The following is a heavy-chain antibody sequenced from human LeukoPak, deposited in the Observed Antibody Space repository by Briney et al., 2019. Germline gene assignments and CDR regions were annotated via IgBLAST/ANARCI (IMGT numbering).Heavy chain of an antibody. CDR2: INGDGSGR. V-gene: IGHV3-7*01. Sequence: GGSLRLSCAVSGFTFSSYWMSWVRQAPGKGLEWLANINGDGSGRFYVDSVKGRLTISRDNAKNSLFLQMNSLRAEDTAVYYCARAAGGTSRDYWGQGTLVTVSS. CDR3: ARAAGGTSRDY. CDR1: GFTFSSYW. J-gene: IGHJ4*02. D-gene: IGHD1-26*01.